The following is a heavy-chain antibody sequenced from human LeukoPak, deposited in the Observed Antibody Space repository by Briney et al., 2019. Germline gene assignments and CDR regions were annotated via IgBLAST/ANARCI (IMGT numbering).Heavy chain of an antibody. Sequence: ASVKVSCKASGGTFNHFGINWVRQAPGQGLEWMGRIIPILDLTKYAPKIQDRVTITADKSTSTAYMELNSLRSEDTAVYFCARDSGRPPTSFDYWGQGTLVTVSS. CDR2: IIPILDLT. CDR3: ARDSGRPPTSFDY. D-gene: IGHD1-1*01. CDR1: GGTFNHFG. V-gene: IGHV1-69*04. J-gene: IGHJ4*02.